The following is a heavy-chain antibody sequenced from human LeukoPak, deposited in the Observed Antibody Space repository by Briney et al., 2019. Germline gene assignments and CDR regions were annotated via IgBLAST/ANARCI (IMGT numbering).Heavy chain of an antibody. Sequence: SETLSLTRTVSGGSISSYYWSWIRQPPGKGLEWIGYIYYSGSTNYNPSLKSRVTISVDTSKNQFSLKLSSVTAADTAVYYCAREAGGSSWWDYWGQGTLVTVSS. V-gene: IGHV4-59*01. CDR3: AREAGGSSWWDY. CDR2: IYYSGST. CDR1: GGSISSYY. D-gene: IGHD6-13*01. J-gene: IGHJ4*02.